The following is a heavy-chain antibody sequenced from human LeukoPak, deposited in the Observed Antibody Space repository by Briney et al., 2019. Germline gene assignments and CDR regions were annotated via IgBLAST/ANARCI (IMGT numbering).Heavy chain of an antibody. CDR2: INPNGGGP. V-gene: IGHV1-2*02. Sequence: ASVKVSCKASGYTFTCYYIHWVRQAPGQGLEWMGWINPNGGGPNYAQKFQGRVTMTRDTSISTAYMEMSRLRSDDTAVYYCARDVSAGGTNWFDPWGQGTLVTVSS. CDR1: GYTFTCYY. D-gene: IGHD3-16*01. CDR3: ARDVSAGGTNWFDP. J-gene: IGHJ5*02.